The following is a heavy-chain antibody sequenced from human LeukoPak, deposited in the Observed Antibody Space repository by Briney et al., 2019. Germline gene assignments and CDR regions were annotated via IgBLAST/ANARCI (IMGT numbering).Heavy chain of an antibody. CDR2: INHSGST. CDR1: GGSFSGYY. D-gene: IGHD3-9*01. J-gene: IGHJ4*02. Sequence: SETLSLTCAVYGGSFSGYYWSWIRQPPGKGLEWIGEINHSGSTNYNPSLKSRVTISVDTSKNQFSLKLSFVTAADTAVYCCARWILTGYYRPSGFDYWGQGTLVTVSS. V-gene: IGHV4-34*01. CDR3: ARWILTGYYRPSGFDY.